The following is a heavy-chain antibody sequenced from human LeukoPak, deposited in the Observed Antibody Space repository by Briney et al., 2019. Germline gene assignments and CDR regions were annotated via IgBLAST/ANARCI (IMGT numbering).Heavy chain of an antibody. CDR3: AKQGAEGYSGIDH. CDR1: GFSFGHYG. V-gene: IGHV3-30*02. J-gene: IGHJ4*02. Sequence: GGSLRLSCVGSGFSFGHYGMSWVRQAPGKGLEWVAFVSGDGSAQYYGDSAKGRFTISRDNSVGRAYLQMNSLQTEDTAMYYCAKQGAEGYSGIDHWGQGTLVTVSS. D-gene: IGHD1-26*01. CDR2: VSGDGSAQ.